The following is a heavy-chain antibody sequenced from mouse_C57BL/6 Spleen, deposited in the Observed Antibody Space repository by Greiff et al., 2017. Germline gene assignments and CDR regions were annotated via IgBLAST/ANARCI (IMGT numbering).Heavy chain of an antibody. J-gene: IGHJ2*01. CDR1: GYSITSGYY. Sequence: DVKLQESGPGLVKPSQSLSLTCSVTGYSITSGYYWNWIRQFPGNKLEWVGYISYDGSNNYNPSLKNRISITRDTSKNQFFLKLNSVTTEDTATYYCARDYDYGAGYYFDYWGQGTTLTVSS. CDR2: ISYDGSN. D-gene: IGHD2-4*01. CDR3: ARDYDYGAGYYFDY. V-gene: IGHV3-6*01.